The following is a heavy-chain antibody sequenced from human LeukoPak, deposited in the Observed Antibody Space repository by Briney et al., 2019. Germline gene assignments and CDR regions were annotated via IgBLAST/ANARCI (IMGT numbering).Heavy chain of an antibody. Sequence: KPSETLSLTCTVSGGSISSYYWSWIRQPAGEGLEWIGRIYTSGSTNYNPSLKSRVTMSVDTSKNQFSLKLSSVTAADTAVYYCARDKGIAAAGTHPFDYWGQGTLVTVSS. CDR3: ARDKGIAAAGTHPFDY. CDR1: GGSISSYY. J-gene: IGHJ4*02. CDR2: IYTSGST. V-gene: IGHV4-4*07. D-gene: IGHD6-13*01.